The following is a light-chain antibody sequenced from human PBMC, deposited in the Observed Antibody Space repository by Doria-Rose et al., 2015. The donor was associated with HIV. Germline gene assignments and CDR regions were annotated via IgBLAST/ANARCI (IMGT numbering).Light chain of an antibody. CDR2: RAS. CDR1: QSVSAHY. Sequence: TQSPGTLSLSPGERATLSCRASQSVSAHYLAWYQQGHGQSPRLLIYRASSKATDIPDRISGSGSGTGVTLTISRLEPEDVAVYYCHQYASSRTFGQGTKVEIK. V-gene: IGKV3-20*01. J-gene: IGKJ1*01. CDR3: HQYASSRT.